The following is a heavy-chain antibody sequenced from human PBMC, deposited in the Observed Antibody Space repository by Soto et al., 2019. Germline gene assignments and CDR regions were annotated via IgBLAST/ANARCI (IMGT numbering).Heavy chain of an antibody. CDR1: GFTFSDHW. J-gene: IGHJ6*02. V-gene: IGHV3-7*03. CDR2: INQDGSEK. Sequence: GGSLRLSCAASGFTFSDHWMNWVRQAPGKGLEWVANINQDGSEKYYVESVKGRFTISRDNAKKSLYLEMNSLRAEDTAVYYCAKVWGQWRVHDYYGMDVWGQGT. D-gene: IGHD6-19*01. CDR3: AKVWGQWRVHDYYGMDV.